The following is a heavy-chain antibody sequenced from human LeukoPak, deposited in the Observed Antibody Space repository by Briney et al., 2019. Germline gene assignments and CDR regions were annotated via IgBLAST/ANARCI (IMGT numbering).Heavy chain of an antibody. V-gene: IGHV4-34*01. CDR1: GGSFSGYY. CDR2: INHSGST. D-gene: IGHD4-17*01. CDR3: ARAGLNGDVDY. Sequence: SETLSLTCAVYGGSFSGYYWSCIRQPPGKGLEWIGEINHSGSTNYNPSLKSRVTISVDTSKNQFSLKLSSVTAADTAVYYCARAGLNGDVDYWGQGTLVTVSS. J-gene: IGHJ4*02.